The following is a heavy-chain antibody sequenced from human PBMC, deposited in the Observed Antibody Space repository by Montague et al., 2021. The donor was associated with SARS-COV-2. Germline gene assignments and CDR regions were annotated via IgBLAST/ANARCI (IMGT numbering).Heavy chain of an antibody. D-gene: IGHD3-16*02. CDR2: IYYSGST. Sequence: SETLSLTCTVSGGSISSSSYYWGWIRQPPGKGLEWIGSIYYSGSTYYNPSLKSRVTISVDTSKNQFSLKLSSVTAADTAVYYCARALIMITFGGVIAHWFDPWGQGTLVTVPS. CDR1: GGSISSSSYY. CDR3: ARALIMITFGGVIAHWFDP. J-gene: IGHJ5*02. V-gene: IGHV4-39*07.